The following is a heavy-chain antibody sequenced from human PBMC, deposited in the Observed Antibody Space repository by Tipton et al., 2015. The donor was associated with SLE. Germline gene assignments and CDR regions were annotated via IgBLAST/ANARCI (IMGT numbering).Heavy chain of an antibody. Sequence: TLSLTCAVYGGSMSSGGYYWSWIRQHPGKGLEWIGYIYYSGSTYYNPSLKSRVTISIDTSKNQFSLKLSSVTAADTAVYYCARALQNYFDYWGQRTLVTVSS. CDR2: IYYSGST. CDR3: ARALQNYFDY. J-gene: IGHJ4*02. V-gene: IGHV4-31*11. CDR1: GGSMSSGGYY.